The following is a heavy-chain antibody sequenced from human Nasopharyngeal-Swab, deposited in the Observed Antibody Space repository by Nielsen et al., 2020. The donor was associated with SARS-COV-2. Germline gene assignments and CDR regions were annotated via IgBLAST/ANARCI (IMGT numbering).Heavy chain of an antibody. V-gene: IGHV3-7*01. CDR2: IKQDGSEK. CDR3: ARDGGRGPYIVVVPAVYAFYI. J-gene: IGHJ3*02. D-gene: IGHD2-2*01. Sequence: GESLKISCAASGFTFSSYWMSWVRQAPGKGLEWVANIKQDGSEKYYVDSVKGRFTISRDNAKNSLYLQMNCLRAEDTAVYYCARDGGRGPYIVVVPAVYAFYIWGQGTMVTVSS. CDR1: GFTFSSYW.